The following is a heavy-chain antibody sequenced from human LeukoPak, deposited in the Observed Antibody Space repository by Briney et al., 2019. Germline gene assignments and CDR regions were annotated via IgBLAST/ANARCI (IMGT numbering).Heavy chain of an antibody. J-gene: IGHJ4*02. V-gene: IGHV3-23*01. CDR3: AKAFNYGSGYNYKTFDS. Sequence: GGSLRLSCAASGFTFSYYAMSWVRQAPGEGLEWVSGITGTDVSTYYADSVKGRFTISRDNSKSALYLQMNSLRAEDTALYYCAKAFNYGSGYNYKTFDSGGQRTLVAVSS. CDR1: GFTFSYYA. CDR2: ITGTDVST. D-gene: IGHD3-10*01.